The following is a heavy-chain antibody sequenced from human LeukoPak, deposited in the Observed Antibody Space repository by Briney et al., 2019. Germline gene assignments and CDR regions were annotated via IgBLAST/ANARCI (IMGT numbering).Heavy chain of an antibody. CDR3: ARGLAIFGVVIIPVRDYGMDV. V-gene: IGHV1-69*13. J-gene: IGHJ6*02. CDR2: IIPIFGTA. CDR1: GYTFTSYG. D-gene: IGHD3-3*01. Sequence: SVKVSCKASGYTFTSYGISWVRQAPGQGLEWMGGIIPIFGTANYAQKFQGRVTITADESTSTAYMELSSLRSEDTAVYYCARGLAIFGVVIIPVRDYGMDVWGQGTTVTVSS.